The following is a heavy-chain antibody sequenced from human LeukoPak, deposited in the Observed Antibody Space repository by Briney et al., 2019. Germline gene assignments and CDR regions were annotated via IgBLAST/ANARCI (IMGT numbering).Heavy chain of an antibody. D-gene: IGHD3-10*01. CDR1: GFTFSDYY. V-gene: IGHV3-11*04. Sequence: GGSPRLSCAASGFTFSDYYMNWIRQAPGKGLECVAYISSSGSTTYYADSVKGRFTISRDNANNSAYLQMNSLRADATADYYCARESAGRGEFEYWGQGILVTVSS. CDR3: ARESAGRGEFEY. J-gene: IGHJ4*02. CDR2: ISSSGSTT.